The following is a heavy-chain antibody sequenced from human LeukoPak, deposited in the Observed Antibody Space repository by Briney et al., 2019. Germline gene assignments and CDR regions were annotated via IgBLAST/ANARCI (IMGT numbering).Heavy chain of an antibody. D-gene: IGHD2-2*01. CDR2: IIPIFGTA. V-gene: IGHV1-69*05. CDR1: GGTFSSYA. CDR3: SSPVPAATQSQYFQH. Sequence: SVKVSCKASGGTFSSYAISWVRQAPGQGLEWMGRIIPIFGTANYAQKFQGRVTITTDESTSTAYMELSSLRSEDTAVYYCSSPVPAATQSQYFQHWGQGTLVTVSS. J-gene: IGHJ1*01.